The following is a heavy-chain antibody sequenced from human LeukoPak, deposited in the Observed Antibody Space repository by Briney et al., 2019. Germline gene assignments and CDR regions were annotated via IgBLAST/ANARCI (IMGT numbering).Heavy chain of an antibody. Sequence: GGSLRLSCAASGFTLSNYSMNWVRQAPGKGLEWVSSITSHVGRMYHADSLKGRITISRDNAKSTLYLQMNSLRAEDTAVYYCATDGRSSGWYGFDYWGQGILVTVSS. CDR1: GFTLSNYS. D-gene: IGHD6-19*01. V-gene: IGHV3-21*01. J-gene: IGHJ4*02. CDR3: ATDGRSSGWYGFDY. CDR2: ITSHVGRM.